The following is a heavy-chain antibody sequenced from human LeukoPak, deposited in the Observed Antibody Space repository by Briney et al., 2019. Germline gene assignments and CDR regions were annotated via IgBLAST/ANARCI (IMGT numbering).Heavy chain of an antibody. Sequence: SETLSLTCTVSGCSISSGDYYWSWIRQPPGKGLEWIGYIYYSGSTYYNPSLKSRVTISVDTSKNQFSLKLSSVTAADTAVYYCARMGEYDSTESWFDPWGQGTLVTVSS. CDR2: IYYSGST. CDR3: ARMGEYDSTESWFDP. V-gene: IGHV4-30-4*01. J-gene: IGHJ5*02. CDR1: GCSISSGDYY. D-gene: IGHD3-22*01.